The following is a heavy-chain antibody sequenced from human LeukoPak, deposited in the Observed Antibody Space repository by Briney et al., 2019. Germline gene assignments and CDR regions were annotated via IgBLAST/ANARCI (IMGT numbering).Heavy chain of an antibody. Sequence: GGSLRLSCAASGFTFSTYGMHWVRQAPGKGLEWVAVISYDGSNKYYADSVKGRFTISRDNSKNTLYLQMNSLRAEDTAVYYCAKDGTYYDFWSGYPPGYYYYMDVWGKGTTVTVSS. V-gene: IGHV3-30*18. D-gene: IGHD3-3*01. CDR1: GFTFSTYG. CDR3: AKDGTYYDFWSGYPPGYYYYMDV. CDR2: ISYDGSNK. J-gene: IGHJ6*03.